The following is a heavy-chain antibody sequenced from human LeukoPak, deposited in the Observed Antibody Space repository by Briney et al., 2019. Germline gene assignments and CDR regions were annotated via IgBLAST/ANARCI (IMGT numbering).Heavy chain of an antibody. CDR3: ARPTNTPYSSGYLWDYYYYGMDV. V-gene: IGHV1-46*01. CDR2: INPSGGST. J-gene: IGHJ6*02. D-gene: IGHD3-22*01. Sequence: ASVKVSCKASGYTFTSYYMHWVRQAPGQGLEWMGIINPSGGSTSYAQKFQGRVTMTRDTSTSTVYMELSSLRSEDTAVYYCARPTNTPYSSGYLWDYYYYGMDVWGQGTTVTVSS. CDR1: GYTFTSYY.